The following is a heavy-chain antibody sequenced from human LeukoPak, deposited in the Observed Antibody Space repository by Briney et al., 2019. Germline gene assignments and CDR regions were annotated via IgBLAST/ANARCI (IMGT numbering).Heavy chain of an antibody. CDR3: ARVAQFYYSYMGV. Sequence: SETLSLTCTVSGGSISTNNYYWAWIRQTPGKGLEWIGSIYYSGSTYYNPSLKSRVTISVDTSKNQFSVQLSSVTAADTAVYYCARVAQFYYSYMGVWGKGTTVTISS. V-gene: IGHV4-39*01. D-gene: IGHD5-12*01. J-gene: IGHJ6*03. CDR1: GGSISTNNYY. CDR2: IYYSGST.